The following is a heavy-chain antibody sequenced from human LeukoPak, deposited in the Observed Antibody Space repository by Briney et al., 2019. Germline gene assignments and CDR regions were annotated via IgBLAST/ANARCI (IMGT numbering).Heavy chain of an antibody. V-gene: IGHV4-61*08. CDR1: RGSVSSGDYY. J-gene: IGHJ4*02. Sequence: SETLSLTCTVSRGSVSSGDYYWTWIRQPPGKGLEWIGYVYYSGSTNYNPSLKSRVTISLDTSKNQFSLKLTSVTAAGTAVYYCARSPSGYRFDYWGQGTLVTVSS. CDR3: ARSPSGYRFDY. CDR2: VYYSGST. D-gene: IGHD3-22*01.